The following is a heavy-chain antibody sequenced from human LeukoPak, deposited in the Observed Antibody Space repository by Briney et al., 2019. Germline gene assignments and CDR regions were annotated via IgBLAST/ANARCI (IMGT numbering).Heavy chain of an antibody. CDR3: ARRRDETATAAGYYHMDV. CDR2: IFPSGSI. D-gene: IGHD3-22*01. CDR1: GASISSYY. Sequence: SETLSLTCTVSGASISSYYWSWFRLPPGKGLEWIAYIFPSGSINFNPSLKSRVSISVDGSKNNFSLDLSSVTAADTAVYYCARRRDETATAAGYYHMDVWGKGTTVTVSS. J-gene: IGHJ6*03. V-gene: IGHV4-4*09.